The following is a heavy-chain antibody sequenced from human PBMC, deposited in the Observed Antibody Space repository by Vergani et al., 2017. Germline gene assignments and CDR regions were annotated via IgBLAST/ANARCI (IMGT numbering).Heavy chain of an antibody. CDR1: GGTFSSYA. CDR2: IIPIFGTA. CDR3: ARVEIFGSTSTTFDY. Sequence: QVQLVQSGAEVKKPGSSVKVSCKASGGTFSSYAISWVRQAPGQGLEWMGGIIPIFGTANYAQKFQGRVPMTADEATSTAYMELSSLRSEDTAVYYCARVEIFGSTSTTFDYWGQGTLVTVSS. J-gene: IGHJ4*02. D-gene: IGHD2-2*01. V-gene: IGHV1-69*12.